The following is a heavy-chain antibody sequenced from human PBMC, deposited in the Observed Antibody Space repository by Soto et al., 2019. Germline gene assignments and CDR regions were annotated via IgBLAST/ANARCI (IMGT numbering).Heavy chain of an antibody. J-gene: IGHJ6*02. V-gene: IGHV3-53*01. CDR2: IYNDGTT. CDR3: VRPLRSGRNYGMGV. Sequence: GGSLRLSCTASGLSVRNNYMSWVRQAPGMGLEWVSVIYNDGTTYYADSVKGRFTLSRDTSKNTLSLQMDSLRAEDTAVYYCVRPLRSGRNYGMGVWGQGTTVTVSS. D-gene: IGHD3-10*01. CDR1: GLSVRNNY.